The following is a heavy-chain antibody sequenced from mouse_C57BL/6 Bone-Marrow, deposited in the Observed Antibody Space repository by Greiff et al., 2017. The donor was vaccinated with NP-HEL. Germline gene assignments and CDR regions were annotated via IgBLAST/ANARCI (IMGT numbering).Heavy chain of an antibody. CDR2: INPNNGGT. J-gene: IGHJ2*01. D-gene: IGHD2-4*01. Sequence: VQLQQSGPELVKPGAPVKIPCKASGYTFTDYNMDWVKQSHGKSLEWIGDINPNNGGTIYNQKFKGKATLTVDKSSSTAYMELRSLTSEDTAVYYCAREDDYYFDDWGQGTTLTVAS. CDR1: GYTFTDYN. CDR3: AREDDYYFDD. V-gene: IGHV1-18*01.